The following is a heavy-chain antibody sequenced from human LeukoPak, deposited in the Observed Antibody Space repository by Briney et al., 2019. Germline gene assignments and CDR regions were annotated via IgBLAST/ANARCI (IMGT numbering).Heavy chain of an antibody. J-gene: IGHJ4*02. V-gene: IGHV3-7*05. CDR1: GFTFNSYW. D-gene: IGHD2-15*01. Sequence: GGSLRLSCAASGFTFNSYWMSWVRQAPGKGLEWVANIKQDGSEKYYVDPVKGRFTISRDNAKNSLYLQMNSLRAEDTAVYYCAREGCSGGSCYFDYWGQGTLVTVSS. CDR3: AREGCSGGSCYFDY. CDR2: IKQDGSEK.